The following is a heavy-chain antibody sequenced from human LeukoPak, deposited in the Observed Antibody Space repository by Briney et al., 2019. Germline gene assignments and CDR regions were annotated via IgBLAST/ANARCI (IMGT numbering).Heavy chain of an antibody. CDR1: GFTFSDAW. J-gene: IGHJ4*02. CDR3: MTGVSGAIHDGY. V-gene: IGHV3-15*01. CDR2: VKRKIDGGTT. Sequence: GGCLRLSCAASGFTFSDAWMHWVRQAPGKGLEWVGRVKRKIDGGTTDYAAPVKGRFTISRDDSKNTLYLQMDSLRGEDTAVYYCMTGVSGAIHDGYWGQGTLVTVSS. D-gene: IGHD2-15*01.